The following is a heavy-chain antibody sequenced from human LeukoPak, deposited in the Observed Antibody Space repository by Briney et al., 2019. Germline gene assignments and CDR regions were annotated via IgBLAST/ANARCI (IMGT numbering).Heavy chain of an antibody. J-gene: IGHJ4*02. CDR2: IYYSGST. V-gene: IGHV4-31*03. CDR3: ARSGPGDYDILTGYYGFDY. CDR1: GGSISSGGYY. Sequence: SETLSLTCTVSGGSISSGGYYWSWIRQHPGKGLEWIGYIYYSGSTYYNPSLKSRVTISVGTSKNQFSLKLSSGTAADTAVYYCARSGPGDYDILTGYYGFDYWGQGTLVTVSS. D-gene: IGHD3-9*01.